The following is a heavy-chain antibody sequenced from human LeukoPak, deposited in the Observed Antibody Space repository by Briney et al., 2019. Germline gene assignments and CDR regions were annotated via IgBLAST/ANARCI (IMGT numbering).Heavy chain of an antibody. V-gene: IGHV4-4*02. CDR2: VHLSGRT. D-gene: IGHD5-18*01. CDR3: ARESHRYGYGFDY. CDR1: GGSISSTNW. J-gene: IGHJ4*02. Sequence: PSGTLSLTCGVSGGSISSTNWWTWVRQPPGEGLEWIGEVHLSGRTNYNPSLESRVTMSVDMSENHISLKLTSVTAADTAVYYCARESHRYGYGFDYWGQGTLVTVSS.